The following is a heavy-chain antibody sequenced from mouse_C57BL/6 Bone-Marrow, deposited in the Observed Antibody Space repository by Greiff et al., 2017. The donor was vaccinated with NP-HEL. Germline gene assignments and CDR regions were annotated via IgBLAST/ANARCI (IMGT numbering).Heavy chain of an antibody. V-gene: IGHV5-12*01. CDR1: GFTFSDYY. J-gene: IGHJ1*03. Sequence: DVHLVESGGGLVQPGGSLKLSCAASGFTFSDYYMYWVRQTPEKRLEWVAYISNGGGSTYYPDTVKGRFTISRDNAKNTLYLQMSRLKSEDTAMYYCARQTQAYFDVWGTGTTVTVSS. CDR2: ISNGGGST. D-gene: IGHD3-2*02. CDR3: ARQTQAYFDV.